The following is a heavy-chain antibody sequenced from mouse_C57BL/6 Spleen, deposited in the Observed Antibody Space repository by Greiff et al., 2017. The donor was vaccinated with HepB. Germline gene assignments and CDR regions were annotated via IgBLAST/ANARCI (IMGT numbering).Heavy chain of an antibody. J-gene: IGHJ3*01. CDR1: GYTFTDYY. CDR3: ASGGSDWFAY. Sequence: EVQLQQSGPELVKPGASVKISCKASGYTFTDYYMNWVKQSHGKSLEWIGDINPNNGGTSYNQKFKGKATLTVDKSSSTAYMELRSLTSEDSAGYYCASGGSDWFAYWGQGTLVTVSA. CDR2: INPNNGGT. V-gene: IGHV1-26*01.